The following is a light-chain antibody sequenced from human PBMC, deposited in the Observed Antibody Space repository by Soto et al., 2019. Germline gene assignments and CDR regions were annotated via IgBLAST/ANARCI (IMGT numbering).Light chain of an antibody. CDR2: EVS. CDR1: SSDVGGYNF. Sequence: QSVLTQPASVSGSPGQSITIFCTGTSSDVGGYNFVSWYQQHPGKAPKLMIYEVSSRPSGVSNRFSGSKSGKTASLTISGLQAEDEADYYCGSYTSSSTRVFGGGTKLTVL. CDR3: GSYTSSSTRV. V-gene: IGLV2-14*01. J-gene: IGLJ3*02.